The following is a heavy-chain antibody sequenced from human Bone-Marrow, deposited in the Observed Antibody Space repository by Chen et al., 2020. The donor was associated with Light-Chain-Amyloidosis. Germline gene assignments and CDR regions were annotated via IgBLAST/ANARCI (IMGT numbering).Heavy chain of an antibody. J-gene: IGHJ3*02. Sequence: EVQLVESGGGLLQRGGSLRLPCAASGFAFSSYAMSWVRQAPGEGLEGVSTISGGGGSRYYGDSVKGRLTISRDNSKNALFLQMNSLRAEDSAVYYCAKDISYDDILPGYPADAFDIWGQGTMVTVSS. V-gene: IGHV3-23*04. CDR1: GFAFSSYA. D-gene: IGHD3-9*01. CDR3: AKDISYDDILPGYPADAFDI. CDR2: ISGGGGSR.